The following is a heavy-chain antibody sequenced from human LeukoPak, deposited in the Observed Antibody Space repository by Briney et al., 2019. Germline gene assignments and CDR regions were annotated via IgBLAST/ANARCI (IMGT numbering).Heavy chain of an antibody. V-gene: IGHV4-61*02. CDR1: GASISSGSYF. D-gene: IGHD3-3*01. Sequence: LSQTLSLPCTVSGASISSGSYFWGWVRQPAGKALEWIGRFHTSGGTNYNPSLESRVTISVDTSKNQFSLKLTSVTAADTAVYYCASTVFGVTYNWFDPWGQGTLVTVSS. CDR2: FHTSGGT. J-gene: IGHJ5*02. CDR3: ASTVFGVTYNWFDP.